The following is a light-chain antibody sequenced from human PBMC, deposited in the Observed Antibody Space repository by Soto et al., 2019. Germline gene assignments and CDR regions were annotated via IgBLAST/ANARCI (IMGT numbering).Light chain of an antibody. V-gene: IGKV1-9*01. CDR1: QGISSY. CDR2: AAS. Sequence: DIQLTQSPSFLSASVGDRVTITCRASQGISSYLAWYQQKPGKAPKLLIYAASTLQSGVPSRFSGSGSGTEFTLTISSLQPEDFATYYCQQLNSFGGGTKVVIK. J-gene: IGKJ4*01. CDR3: QQLNS.